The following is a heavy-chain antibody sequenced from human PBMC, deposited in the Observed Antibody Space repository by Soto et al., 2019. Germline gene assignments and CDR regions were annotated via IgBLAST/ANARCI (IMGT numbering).Heavy chain of an antibody. Sequence: EVQLVESGGGLVQPGGSLKLSCAASGFTFSGSAMHWVRQASGKGLEWVGRIRSKANSYATAYAASVKGRFTISRDDSKNTAYLQMNSLKTEDTAVYYCTRGSVVVPAATVAYYYYGMDGWGQGTTVTVSS. J-gene: IGHJ6*02. CDR3: TRGSVVVPAATVAYYYYGMDG. CDR1: GFTFSGSA. D-gene: IGHD2-2*01. CDR2: IRSKANSYAT. V-gene: IGHV3-73*02.